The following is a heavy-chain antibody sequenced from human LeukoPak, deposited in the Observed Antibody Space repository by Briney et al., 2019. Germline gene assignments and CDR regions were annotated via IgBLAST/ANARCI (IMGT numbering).Heavy chain of an antibody. CDR2: IWYDGTNK. J-gene: IGHJ4*02. V-gene: IGHV3-33*06. D-gene: IGHD5-18*01. CDR1: GFTFSNYG. CDR3: GKLGPPTARYIHSYADY. Sequence: GRSLRLSCAASGFTFSNYGMSWVRQAPGKGLEWVAIIWYDGTNKYYADSVTGRFTISRDNSKNTLYLQMNSLRAEDTAVYYCGKLGPPTARYIHSYADYWGQGTLVTVSS.